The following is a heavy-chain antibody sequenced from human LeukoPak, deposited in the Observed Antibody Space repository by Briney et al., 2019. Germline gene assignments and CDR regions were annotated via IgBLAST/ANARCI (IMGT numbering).Heavy chain of an antibody. CDR3: AKGRLWPDWFDP. J-gene: IGHJ5*02. Sequence: GGSLRLSCAASGFTFSNFVMSWVRQVPGKGLQWVAAIGGSGGSTYYADSVKGRFTISRDNSKNTLYLQMNTLRADDTAVYFCAKGRLWPDWFDPWGQGTLVTVSS. D-gene: IGHD4/OR15-4a*01. CDR1: GFTFSNFV. V-gene: IGHV3-23*01. CDR2: IGGSGGST.